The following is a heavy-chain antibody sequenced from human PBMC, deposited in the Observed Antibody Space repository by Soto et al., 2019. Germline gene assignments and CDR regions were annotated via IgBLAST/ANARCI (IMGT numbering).Heavy chain of an antibody. D-gene: IGHD5-12*01. V-gene: IGHV3-9*01. J-gene: IGHJ3*02. CDR2: ISWNSGSI. CDR1: GFTFDDYA. CDR3: AKDRRLRYAVYAFDI. Sequence: GGSLRLSCAASGFTFDDYAMHWVRQAPGKGLEWVSGISWNSGSIGYADSVKGRFTISRDNAKNSLYLQMNSLRAEDTALYYCAKDRRLRYAVYAFDIWGQGTMVTVSS.